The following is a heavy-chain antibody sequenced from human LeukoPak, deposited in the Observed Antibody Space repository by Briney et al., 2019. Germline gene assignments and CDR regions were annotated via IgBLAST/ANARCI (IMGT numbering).Heavy chain of an antibody. CDR1: GFTFSSYW. V-gene: IGHV3-7*03. J-gene: IGHJ4*02. D-gene: IGHD2-2*01. CDR3: ARDSVNCSTTSCSDYLDY. CDR2: IKQDGSEK. Sequence: GGSLRLSCAASGFTFSSYWMSWVRQAPGKGLEWVANIKQDGSEKYYVDSVKGRFTISRDNAKNSLYLQMNSLRAEDTAVYFCARDSVNCSTTSCSDYLDYWGQGTLVTVSS.